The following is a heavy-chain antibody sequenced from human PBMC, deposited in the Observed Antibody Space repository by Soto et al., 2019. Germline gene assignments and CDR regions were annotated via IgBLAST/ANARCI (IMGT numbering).Heavy chain of an antibody. CDR3: ARAGGISLPLDYYYYGMDV. CDR2: IYYSGST. J-gene: IGHJ6*02. V-gene: IGHV4-59*01. Sequence: SETLSLTCTVSGGSISSYYWGWIRQPPGKGLEWIGYIYYSGSTNYNPSLKSRVTISVDTSKNQFSLKLSSVTAADTAVYYCARAGGISLPLDYYYYGMDVWGQGTTVTVSS. CDR1: GGSISSYY. D-gene: IGHD3-16*01.